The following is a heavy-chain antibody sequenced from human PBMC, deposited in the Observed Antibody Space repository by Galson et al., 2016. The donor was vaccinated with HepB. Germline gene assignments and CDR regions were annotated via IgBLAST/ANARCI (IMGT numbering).Heavy chain of an antibody. J-gene: IGHJ4*02. V-gene: IGHV1-69*13. D-gene: IGHD6-13*01. CDR2: IIPVFAIE. CDR1: GGTFSSFA. Sequence: SVKVSCKASGGTFSSFAISWVRQAPGQGLEWMGGIIPVFAIENYAQKFQGRVTITADESTSTAYMELSSLRSEDTAVYYCARPVAGTRNFDSWGQGTLVTVSS. CDR3: ARPVAGTRNFDS.